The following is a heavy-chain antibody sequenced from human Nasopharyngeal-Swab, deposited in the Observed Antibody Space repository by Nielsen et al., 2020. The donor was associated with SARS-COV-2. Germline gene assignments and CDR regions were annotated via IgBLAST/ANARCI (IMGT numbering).Heavy chain of an antibody. Sequence: VRQAPGKGLEWVAVISYDGNNKYYADSVKGRFTISRDNSKNTLYLQMNSLRAEDTAVYYCARAPGDGMDVWGQGTTVTVSS. V-gene: IGHV3-30-3*01. CDR2: ISYDGNNK. CDR3: ARAPGDGMDV. J-gene: IGHJ6*02.